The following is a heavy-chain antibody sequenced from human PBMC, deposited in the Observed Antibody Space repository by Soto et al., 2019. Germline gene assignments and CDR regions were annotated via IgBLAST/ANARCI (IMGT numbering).Heavy chain of an antibody. V-gene: IGHV4-34*01. J-gene: IGHJ5*02. CDR3: ATRNGRHRWFAP. CDR2: INNIGSA. D-gene: IGHD1-26*01. Sequence: QVQLQQWGAGLLKSSETLSLPCAVYGGSFSGYYWSWIRQSPWKGLEYIGEINNIGSAIYNPSLKSRVTISVDTSKNQCSLKLSSVTALDTAVYYGATRNGRHRWFAPWCQGTVVTVSS. CDR1: GGSFSGYY.